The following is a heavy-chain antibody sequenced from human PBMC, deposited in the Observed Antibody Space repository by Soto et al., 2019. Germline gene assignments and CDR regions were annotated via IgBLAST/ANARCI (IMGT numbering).Heavy chain of an antibody. CDR1: GGSISSYY. D-gene: IGHD3-10*01. CDR2: MYYSGRT. CDR3: ARAMVRGVFDY. Sequence: QVQLQESGPGLVKPSETLSLTCTVSGGSISSYYWSWIRQPPGKGLEWIGYMYYSGRTDYNPSLKSRVAMSVDTSKNQFSLKLSSVTAADTAVYYGARAMVRGVFDYWGQGTLVTVSS. J-gene: IGHJ4*02. V-gene: IGHV4-59*01.